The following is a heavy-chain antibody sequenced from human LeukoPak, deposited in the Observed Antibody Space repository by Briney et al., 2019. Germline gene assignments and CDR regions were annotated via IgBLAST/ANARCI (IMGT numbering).Heavy chain of an antibody. V-gene: IGHV4-34*01. D-gene: IGHD6-13*01. CDR3: ARDRRQYSSSWYRQGGLDY. J-gene: IGHJ4*02. CDR2: INHSGST. Sequence: SETLSLTCAVYGGSFSGYYWSWIRQPPGKGLEWIGEINHSGSTYYNPPLKSRVTISVDTSKNQFSLKLSSVTAADTAVYYCARDRRQYSSSWYRQGGLDYWGQGTLVTVSS. CDR1: GGSFSGYY.